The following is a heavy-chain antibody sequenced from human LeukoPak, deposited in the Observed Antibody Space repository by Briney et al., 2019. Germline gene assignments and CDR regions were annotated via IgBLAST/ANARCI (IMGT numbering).Heavy chain of an antibody. Sequence: GGSLRLSCAASGFTFSDYGMHWVRQAPGKGLEWVAVIWSDGSNKYYADSVKGRFTISRDNSKNTLYLQMNSLRAEDTAVYYCARDGPRIVGATLPDYWGQGTLVTVSS. CDR1: GFTFSDYG. D-gene: IGHD1-26*01. CDR3: ARDGPRIVGATLPDY. V-gene: IGHV3-33*01. CDR2: IWSDGSNK. J-gene: IGHJ4*02.